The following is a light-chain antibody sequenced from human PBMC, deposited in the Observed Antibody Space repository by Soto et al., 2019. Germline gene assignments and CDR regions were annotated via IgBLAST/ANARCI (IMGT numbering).Light chain of an antibody. J-gene: IGLJ3*02. CDR3: SSYAGSNNWV. Sequence: QSVLTQPASVSGSPGQSITISCTGTSSDVGGYNYVSWYQQHPGKAPKLMIYEVSNRPSGVPDRFSGSKSGNTASLTVSGLQAEDEADYYCSSYAGSNNWVFGGGTQLTVL. CDR1: SSDVGGYNY. CDR2: EVS. V-gene: IGLV2-8*01.